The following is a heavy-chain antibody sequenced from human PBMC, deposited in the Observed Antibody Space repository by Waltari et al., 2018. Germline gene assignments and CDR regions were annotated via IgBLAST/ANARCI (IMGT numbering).Heavy chain of an antibody. CDR1: GGSFCAYY. Sequence: QVQLQQWGAGLLKPSETLSLTCADSGGSFCAYYCSWRRQPPGEGLEWIGEINQSGTTNYNPSLKSRITVSKDTSKSQFSLRLSSMTAADTAVYYCARLKRRPNYDFWSGHKNYYFYYMDVWGKGTTVTVSS. D-gene: IGHD3-3*01. CDR3: ARLKRRPNYDFWSGHKNYYFYYMDV. V-gene: IGHV4-34*01. J-gene: IGHJ6*03. CDR2: INQSGTT.